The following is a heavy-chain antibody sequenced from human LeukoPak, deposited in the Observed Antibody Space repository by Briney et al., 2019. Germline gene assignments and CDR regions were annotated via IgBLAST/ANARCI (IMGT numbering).Heavy chain of an antibody. CDR1: GGSNSRIIYY. Sequence: SETLFLPCTVSGGSNSRIIYYWGWIRQPPGKGLEWIGSIYYTGSTYYTPSLRSRVTISVDTSKNQFSLKLSAVTAADTAVYYCARVVRDGSGYNYYFDYWGQGTLVTVSS. CDR3: ARVVRDGSGYNYYFDY. D-gene: IGHD3-22*01. CDR2: IYYTGST. J-gene: IGHJ4*02. V-gene: IGHV4-39*01.